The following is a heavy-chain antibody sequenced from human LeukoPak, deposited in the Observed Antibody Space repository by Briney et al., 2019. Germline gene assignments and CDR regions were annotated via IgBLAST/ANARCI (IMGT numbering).Heavy chain of an antibody. Sequence: PGGSLRLSCAASGFTFSNAWMSWVRQAPGKGLEWVANIKQDGSEKYYVDSVKGRFTISRDNAKNSLYLQMNSLRAEDTAVYYCARGLNWFDPWGQGTLVTVSS. CDR2: IKQDGSEK. CDR1: GFTFSNAW. V-gene: IGHV3-7*04. J-gene: IGHJ5*02. CDR3: ARGLNWFDP. D-gene: IGHD3-16*01.